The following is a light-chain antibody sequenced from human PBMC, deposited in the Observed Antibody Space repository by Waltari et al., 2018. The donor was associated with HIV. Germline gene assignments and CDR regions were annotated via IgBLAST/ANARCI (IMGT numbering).Light chain of an antibody. V-gene: IGLV1-44*01. Sequence: QSVLTQPPSASGTPGQRVTISCSGSSSNIGSNSVNWYQQLPGTAPKLLIYGDDHRPSGVPDRFAGSKSGTSASLAISGPQSEDEAVYFCAAWDDSLNGYVFGAGTKVTVL. CDR2: GDD. CDR3: AAWDDSLNGYV. J-gene: IGLJ1*01. CDR1: SSNIGSNS.